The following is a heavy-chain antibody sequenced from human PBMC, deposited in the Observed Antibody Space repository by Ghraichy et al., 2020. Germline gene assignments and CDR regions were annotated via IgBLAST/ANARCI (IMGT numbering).Heavy chain of an antibody. D-gene: IGHD6-19*01. Sequence: ESLNISCAASGFTFSSYAMSWVRQAPGKGLEWVSAISGSGGSTYYADSVKGRFTISRDNSKNTLYLQMNSLRAEDTAVYYCAKESAVAGDLFDYWGQGTLVTVSS. V-gene: IGHV3-23*01. CDR2: ISGSGGST. CDR3: AKESAVAGDLFDY. CDR1: GFTFSSYA. J-gene: IGHJ4*02.